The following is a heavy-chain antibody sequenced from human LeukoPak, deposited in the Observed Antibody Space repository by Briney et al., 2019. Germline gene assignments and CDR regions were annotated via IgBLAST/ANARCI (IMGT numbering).Heavy chain of an antibody. CDR1: GGTFSSYA. CDR3: ASKPGTTVTTNDYYYGRDV. Sequence: ASVKVSCKASGGTFSSYAISWVRQAPGQGLEWMGRIIPILGIANYAQKFQGRVTITADKSTSTAYMELSSLRSEDTAVYYCASKPGTTVTTNDYYYGRDVWGQGTTVTDCS. D-gene: IGHD4-4*01. V-gene: IGHV1-69*04. J-gene: IGHJ6*01. CDR2: IIPILGIA.